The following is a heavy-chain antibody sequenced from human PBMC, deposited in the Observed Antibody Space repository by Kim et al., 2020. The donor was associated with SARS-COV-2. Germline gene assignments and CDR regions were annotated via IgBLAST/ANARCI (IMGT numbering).Heavy chain of an antibody. CDR1: GGSISSYY. J-gene: IGHJ5*02. V-gene: IGHV4-59*13. CDR2: IYYSGST. D-gene: IGHD6-13*01. Sequence: SETLSLTCTVSGGSISSYYWSWIRQPPGKGLEWIGYIYYSGSTNYNPSLKSRVTISVDTSKNQFSLKLSSVTAADTAVYYCARDVAAAGVFDPWGQGTLVTVSS. CDR3: ARDVAAAGVFDP.